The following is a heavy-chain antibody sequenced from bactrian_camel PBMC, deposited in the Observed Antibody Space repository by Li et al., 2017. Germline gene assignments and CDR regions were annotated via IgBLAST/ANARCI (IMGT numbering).Heavy chain of an antibody. Sequence: VQLVESGGGSVQAGGSLTLSCAASGFTSRTNCMGWFRQAPGKERERVAALYVGNGRTYYDDSVKGRFTISRDNAKNTVYLQMNSLKPEDTAMYYCAADWNRCSDYDEIDYWGQGTQVTVS. CDR3: AADWNRCSDYDEIDY. D-gene: IGHD4*01. J-gene: IGHJ4*01. CDR1: GFTSRTNC. CDR2: LYVGNGRT. V-gene: IGHV3S40*01.